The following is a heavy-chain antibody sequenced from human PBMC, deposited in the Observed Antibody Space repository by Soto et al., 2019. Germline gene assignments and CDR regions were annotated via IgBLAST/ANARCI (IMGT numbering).Heavy chain of an antibody. CDR3: PRSGDIVVVPAASTLGYYYGMDV. Sequence: PGESLKISCKGSGYSFTIYWIGWVRQMPGKGLEWMGIIYPGDSDTRYSPSFQGQVTISADKSIRTAYLQWSSLKASDTAMYYCPRSGDIVVVPAASTLGYYYGMDVWGQGTTVTVSS. V-gene: IGHV5-51*01. CDR2: IYPGDSDT. CDR1: GYSFTIYW. J-gene: IGHJ6*02. D-gene: IGHD2-2*01.